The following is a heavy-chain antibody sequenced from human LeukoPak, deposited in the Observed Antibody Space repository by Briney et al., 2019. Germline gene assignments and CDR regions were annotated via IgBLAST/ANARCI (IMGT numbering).Heavy chain of an antibody. CDR3: SYSGYNDY. V-gene: IGHV3-49*04. CDR2: IRSKAYGGTT. CDR1: GFTFGDYA. Sequence: GGSLRLSCTASGFTFGDYAMSWVRQAPGKGLERVGFIRSKAYGGTTEYAASVKCRFTISRDDSKSIAYLQMNSLKTEDTAVYYCSYSGYNDYWGQGTLVTVSS. D-gene: IGHD1-14*01. J-gene: IGHJ4*02.